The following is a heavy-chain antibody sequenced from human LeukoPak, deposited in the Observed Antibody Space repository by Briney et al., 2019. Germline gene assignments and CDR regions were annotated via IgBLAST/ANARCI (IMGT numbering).Heavy chain of an antibody. V-gene: IGHV1-69*05. J-gene: IGHJ4*02. Sequence: GASVKVSCKASGGTLSSFDISWVRQAPGQGLEGVGGVIPFFGTADYAQKFQGRVTITTDESTKTAYMELSSLRSEDTAVYFCARRGPAAAFDYWGQGTLVTVSS. CDR2: VIPFFGTA. CDR3: ARRGPAAAFDY. D-gene: IGHD2-2*01. CDR1: GGTLSSFD.